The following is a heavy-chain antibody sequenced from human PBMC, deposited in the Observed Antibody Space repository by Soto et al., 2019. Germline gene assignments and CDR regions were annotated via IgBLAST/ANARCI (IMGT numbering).Heavy chain of an antibody. J-gene: IGHJ5*02. CDR2: IYYSGST. CDR1: GGSISSYY. D-gene: IGHD1-1*01. V-gene: IGHV4-59*01. CDR3: ARSLTTGKGLDP. Sequence: SETLSLTCTVSGGSISSYYWSWIRQPPGKGLEWIGYIYYSGSTNYNPSLKSRVTISVDTSKNQFSLKLSSVTAADTAVYYCARSLTTGKGLDPWGQGTLVTVSS.